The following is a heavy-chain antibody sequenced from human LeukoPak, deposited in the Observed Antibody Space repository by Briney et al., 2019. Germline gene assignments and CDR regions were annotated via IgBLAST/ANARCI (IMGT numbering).Heavy chain of an antibody. J-gene: IGHJ4*02. CDR3: ARARHYYDNSGYYFFDY. V-gene: IGHV3-48*01. D-gene: IGHD3-22*01. CDR2: ISSSSNSI. Sequence: PGGSLRLSCAASGFTFSSYNMNWVRQAPGKGLEWISYISSSSNSIYYADSVKGRFTISRDNAKNSLYLQMNSLRAEDTAVYYCARARHYYDNSGYYFFDYWGQGTLVTVSS. CDR1: GFTFSSYN.